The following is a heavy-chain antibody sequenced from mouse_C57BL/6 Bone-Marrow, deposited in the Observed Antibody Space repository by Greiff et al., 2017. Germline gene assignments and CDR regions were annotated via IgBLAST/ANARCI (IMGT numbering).Heavy chain of an antibody. J-gene: IGHJ4*01. V-gene: IGHV5-17*01. CDR1: GFTFSDYG. CDR2: ISSGSSTI. D-gene: IGHD6-1*01. CDR3: ARATKGYYYAMDY. Sequence: DVQLVESGGGLVKPGGSLKLSCAASGFTFSDYGMHWVRQAPEKGLEWVAYISSGSSTIYYADPVKGRFTISSANGKNTLFLQMTSLRSEDTAMYYCARATKGYYYAMDYWGQGTSVTVSS.